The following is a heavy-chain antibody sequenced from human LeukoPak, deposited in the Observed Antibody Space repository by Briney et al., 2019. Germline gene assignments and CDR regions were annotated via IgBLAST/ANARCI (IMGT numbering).Heavy chain of an antibody. J-gene: IGHJ5*02. CDR1: GGSISSYY. V-gene: IGHV4-59*01. Sequence: SETLSLTCTVSGGSISSYYWSWTRQPPGKGLEWIGYIYYSGSTNYNLSLKSRVTISVDTSKNQFSLKLSSVTAADTAVYYCTRDSGTTGEVKFDPWGQGTLVAVSS. CDR2: IYYSGST. D-gene: IGHD3-10*01. CDR3: TRDSGTTGEVKFDP.